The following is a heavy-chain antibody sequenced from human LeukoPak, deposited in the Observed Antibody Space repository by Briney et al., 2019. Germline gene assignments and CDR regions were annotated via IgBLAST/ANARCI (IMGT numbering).Heavy chain of an antibody. V-gene: IGHV3-48*01. CDR2: ISSSSRTV. CDR1: GFTFSSYS. CDR3: SRDRPRYFEY. Sequence: PGGSLRLSCAASGFTFSSYSMTWVRQAPGKRLEWVSYISSSSRTVYYTDSVKGRFTVSRDNAKNSLYLQMNSLRAEDTAVYYCSRDRPRYFEYWGQGTLVTVSS. J-gene: IGHJ4*02.